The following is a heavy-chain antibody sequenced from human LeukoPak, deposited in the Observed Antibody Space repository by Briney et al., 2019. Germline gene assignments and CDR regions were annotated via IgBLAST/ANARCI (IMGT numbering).Heavy chain of an antibody. CDR3: ARDYTVTLGTTTYFQH. D-gene: IGHD1-1*01. CDR1: GYIFDIYA. CDR2: INTNTGNP. V-gene: IGHV7-4-1*02. Sequence: ASVKVSCKASGYIFDIYAMIWVRQAPGQGLELMGWINTNTGNPTYAQGFTGRFVFSLDTSISTAYLQISSLKAEDTAVYYCARDYTVTLGTTTYFQHWGQGTLVTVSS. J-gene: IGHJ1*01.